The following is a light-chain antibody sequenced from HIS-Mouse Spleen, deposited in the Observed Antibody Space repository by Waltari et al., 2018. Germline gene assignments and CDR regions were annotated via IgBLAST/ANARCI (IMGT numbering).Light chain of an antibody. CDR2: EVS. CDR3: SSYTSSSTF. Sequence: QSALTQPASVSGSPGQSITISCTGTSSDVGGYNYVSWYQQHPGKAPKLMIHEVSNRPSGVSNRFSGSKSGNTASLTISGLQAEDEADYYCSSYTSSSTFFGTGTKVTVL. V-gene: IGLV2-14*01. J-gene: IGLJ1*01. CDR1: SSDVGGYNY.